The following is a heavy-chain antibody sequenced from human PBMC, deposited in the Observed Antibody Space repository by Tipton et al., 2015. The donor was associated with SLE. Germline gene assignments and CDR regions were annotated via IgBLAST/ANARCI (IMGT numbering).Heavy chain of an antibody. Sequence: GSLRLSCAASGFMFSGSAMHWVRQASGKGLEWVGRIRSKANTYATAYAASVKGRFTISRDDSKNKAYLQMNSLKTEDTAVYYCTRRVGNYYYGMDVWGQGTTVTVSS. J-gene: IGHJ6*02. CDR2: IRSKANTYAT. CDR1: GFMFSGSA. V-gene: IGHV3-73*01. CDR3: TRRVGNYYYGMDV.